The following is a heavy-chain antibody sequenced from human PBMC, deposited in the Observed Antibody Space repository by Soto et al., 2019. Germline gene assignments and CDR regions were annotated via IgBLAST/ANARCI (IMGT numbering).Heavy chain of an antibody. Sequence: QVQLQESGPELVKPSETLSLTCTVSGGSISSYYWSWIRQPPGKGLEWIGYIYYSGSTNYNPSLKSRVTISVDTSKNQFSLKLSSVTAADTAVYYCAKYCGGDCYYYYGMDVWGQGTTVTVSS. J-gene: IGHJ6*02. V-gene: IGHV4-59*01. D-gene: IGHD2-21*02. CDR2: IYYSGST. CDR1: GGSISSYY. CDR3: AKYCGGDCYYYYGMDV.